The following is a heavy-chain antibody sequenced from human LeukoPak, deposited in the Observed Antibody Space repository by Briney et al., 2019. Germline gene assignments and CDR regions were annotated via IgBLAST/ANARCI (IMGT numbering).Heavy chain of an antibody. CDR1: GFTFSSYA. V-gene: IGHV3-30-3*01. J-gene: IGHJ3*02. D-gene: IGHD3-22*01. CDR3: AKTYGYYYDSTDAFDI. CDR2: ISYDGSNK. Sequence: GGSLRLSCAASGFTFSSYAMHWVRQAPGKGLEWVAVISYDGSNKYYADSVKGRFTISRDNSKNTLYLQMNSLRAEDTAVYYCAKTYGYYYDSTDAFDIWGQGTMVTVSS.